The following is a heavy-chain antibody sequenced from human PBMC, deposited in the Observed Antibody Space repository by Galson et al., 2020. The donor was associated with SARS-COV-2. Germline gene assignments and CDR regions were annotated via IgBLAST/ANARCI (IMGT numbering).Heavy chain of an antibody. Sequence: GGSLRLSCAASGFTLRSYDLHWVRQVTGKGLEWVSTIGVAGDTFYPDSVKGRFTISRDDSRNTLFLQMNSLKTEDTALYYCTTTFCGSTTCDNTRLLWFGESTYYGLDVWGRGTTVTVSS. CDR2: IGVAGDT. J-gene: IGHJ6*02. D-gene: IGHD3-10*01. V-gene: IGHV3-13*01. CDR1: GFTLRSYD. CDR3: TTTFCGSTTCDNTRLLWFGESTYYGLDV.